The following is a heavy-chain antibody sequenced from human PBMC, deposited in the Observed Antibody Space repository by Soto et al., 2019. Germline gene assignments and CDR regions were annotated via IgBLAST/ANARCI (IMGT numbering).Heavy chain of an antibody. CDR1: GFTVSSNY. CDR3: ASTCSGGTCSFYY. D-gene: IGHD2-15*01. CDR2: IYSGGST. J-gene: IGHJ4*02. V-gene: IGHV3-66*01. Sequence: PGGSLRLSCAASGFTVSSNYMSWVRQAPGKGQEWVSVIYSGGSTYYADSVKCRFTISIDNSENTLYLQMNSLRAEDSAVYYCASTCSGGTCSFYYWGQGTLVTVSS.